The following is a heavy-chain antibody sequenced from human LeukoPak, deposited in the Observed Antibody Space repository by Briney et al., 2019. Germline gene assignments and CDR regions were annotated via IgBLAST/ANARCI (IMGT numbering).Heavy chain of an antibody. V-gene: IGHV3-43D*03. J-gene: IGHJ4*02. CDR3: AKDSEYCSGGSCYGYFDY. CDR2: ISWDGGST. D-gene: IGHD2-15*01. CDR1: GFTFDDYA. Sequence: GGSLRLSCAASGFTFDDYAMHWVRQAPGKGLEWVSLISWDGGSTYYADSVKGRFTISRDNSKNSLYLQMNSLRAEDTALYYCAKDSEYCSGGSCYGYFDYWGQGTLVTVSS.